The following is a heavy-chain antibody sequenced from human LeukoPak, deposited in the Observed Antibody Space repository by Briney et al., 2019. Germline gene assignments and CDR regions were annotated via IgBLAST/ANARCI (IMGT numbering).Heavy chain of an antibody. CDR3: ARDGLLTRTGMDV. V-gene: IGHV1-69*16. CDR1: GGALSDYT. J-gene: IGHJ6*03. Sequence: SVRVSCKASGGALSDYTISWVRQAPGQGLEWMGAILPMLGTAKYAQSLQGRVTITTDDSSSTVYMELSSLRFEDTASYFCARDGLLTRTGMDVWGKGTTVTVSS. CDR2: ILPMLGTA. D-gene: IGHD3/OR15-3a*01.